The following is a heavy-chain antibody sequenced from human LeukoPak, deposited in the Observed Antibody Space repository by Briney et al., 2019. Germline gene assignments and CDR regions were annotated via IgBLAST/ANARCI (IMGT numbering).Heavy chain of an antibody. J-gene: IGHJ4*02. CDR1: GFTFSNAW. Sequence: PGGSLRLSCAASGFTFSNAWMSWVRQAPGKGLEWVGRIKSKTDGGTTDYASPVKDRFTISRDDSKNTLYLQMNSLKTEDTALYYCTIPSGDWGLRYWGQGTLVTVSS. V-gene: IGHV3-15*01. CDR2: IKSKTDGGTT. D-gene: IGHD2-21*02. CDR3: TIPSGDWGLRY.